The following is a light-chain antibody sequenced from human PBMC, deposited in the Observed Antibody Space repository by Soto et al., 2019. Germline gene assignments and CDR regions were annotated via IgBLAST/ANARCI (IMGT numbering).Light chain of an antibody. CDR2: GAS. CDR3: QQYGSSPRIT. V-gene: IGKV3-20*01. J-gene: IGKJ5*01. CDR1: QSVSSSY. Sequence: EIVLTLSPGTLSLSPGERATLSCRASQSVSSSYLAWYQQKPGQAPRLLIYGASSRATGIPDRFSGSGSGTDFTLTISRLEPEDFAVYYCQQYGSSPRITLGQGTRLEIK.